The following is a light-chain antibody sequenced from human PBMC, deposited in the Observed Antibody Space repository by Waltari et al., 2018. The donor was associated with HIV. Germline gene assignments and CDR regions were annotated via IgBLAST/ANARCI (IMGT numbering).Light chain of an antibody. CDR1: RSNIGSNT. CDR2: SNN. Sequence: QSVLTQPPSASGTPGQRVTISCSGSRSNIGSNTVNWYQQLPGTAPKLFIYSNNQRPSGVPDRFSGSKSGTSASLAISWLQSEDEADYYCTAWDDGLSDPVFGGGTKLTVL. J-gene: IGLJ3*02. V-gene: IGLV1-44*01. CDR3: TAWDDGLSDPV.